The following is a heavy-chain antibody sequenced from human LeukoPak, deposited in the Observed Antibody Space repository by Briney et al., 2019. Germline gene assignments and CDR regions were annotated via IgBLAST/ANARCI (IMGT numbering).Heavy chain of an antibody. Sequence: SETLSLTCTVSGGAINGYFCTWLRQSAGAGLECIGRIHTSGTTYYNPSFKSRVSMSVDTSNNKFSLRLNSVSAADTAVYYCARDPAGHGRYFDYWGQGALVTVSS. D-gene: IGHD1-14*01. V-gene: IGHV4-4*07. CDR1: GGAINGYF. J-gene: IGHJ4*02. CDR2: IHTSGTT. CDR3: ARDPAGHGRYFDY.